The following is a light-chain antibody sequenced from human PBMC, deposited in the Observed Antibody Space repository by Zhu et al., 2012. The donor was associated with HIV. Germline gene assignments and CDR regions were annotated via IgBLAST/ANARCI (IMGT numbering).Light chain of an antibody. CDR1: QSIGDY. Sequence: EIVLTQSPATLSLSPGERATLSCRASQSIGDYLAWYQQKPGQPPRLLIYDTSNRATGISARFSGSGSGTDFTLTITSLEPEDSAIYYCQRRGNSLTFGGGTKVEIK. CDR2: DTS. CDR3: QRRGNSLT. J-gene: IGKJ4*01. V-gene: IGKV3-11*01.